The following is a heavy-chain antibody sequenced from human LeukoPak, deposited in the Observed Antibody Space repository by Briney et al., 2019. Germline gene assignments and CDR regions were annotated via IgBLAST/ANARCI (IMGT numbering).Heavy chain of an antibody. CDR1: GISFSSYW. D-gene: IGHD3-22*01. CDR3: ASSHDSSGND. V-gene: IGHV3-7*01. CDR2: IKYDGTHK. J-gene: IGHJ4*02. Sequence: GGSLRLSCVASGISFSSYWMAWVRQAPGKGLEWVANIKYDGTHKFYAGSVKGRFTISRDNAKNSLFLEMNSPTADDTAVYFCASSHDSSGNDWGQGTLVTVSS.